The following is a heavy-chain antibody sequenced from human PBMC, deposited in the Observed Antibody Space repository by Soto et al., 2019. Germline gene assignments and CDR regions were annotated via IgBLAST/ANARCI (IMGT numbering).Heavy chain of an antibody. CDR1: GFSVGGNY. CDR3: ARGPNSDC. D-gene: IGHD2-21*01. J-gene: IGHJ4*02. CDR2: IYSGGNP. Sequence: EERLVQSGGGLVQTGGSLRLSCAASGFSVGGNYMSWVRQAPGKGLELVSLIYSGGNPFYADSMTGRFTLSRDNSNNMLYLQMDRLRAEDTAVYYCARGPNSDCWGQGTLVIVSS. V-gene: IGHV3-53*01.